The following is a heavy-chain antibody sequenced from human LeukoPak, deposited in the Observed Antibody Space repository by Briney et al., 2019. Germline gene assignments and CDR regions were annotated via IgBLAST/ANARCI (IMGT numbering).Heavy chain of an antibody. CDR3: ARDRPYGGLNGFDY. CDR1: GFSVNNDY. CDR2: LHTNYNT. D-gene: IGHD4/OR15-4a*01. V-gene: IGHV3-53*01. Sequence: QPGGSLRLACLASGFSVNNDYMSWVRQAPGKGLEWVSVLHTNYNTYYADSVKGRFTISRDNSKNTLYLQTNSLRVEDTAVYYCARDRPYGGLNGFDYWGQGTLVTVSS. J-gene: IGHJ4*02.